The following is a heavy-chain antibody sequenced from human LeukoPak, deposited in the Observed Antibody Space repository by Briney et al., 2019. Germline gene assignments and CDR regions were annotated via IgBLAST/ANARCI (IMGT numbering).Heavy chain of an antibody. CDR1: GYTFTGYY. CDR3: ARDGSTVTTPDY. D-gene: IGHD4-17*01. Sequence: ASVKVSCKASGYTFTGYYMHWVRQAPGQGLEWMGWINPNSGGTNYAQEFQGRVTMTRDTSISTAYMELSRLRSDDTAVYYCARDGSTVTTPDYWGQGTLVTVSS. V-gene: IGHV1-2*02. CDR2: INPNSGGT. J-gene: IGHJ4*02.